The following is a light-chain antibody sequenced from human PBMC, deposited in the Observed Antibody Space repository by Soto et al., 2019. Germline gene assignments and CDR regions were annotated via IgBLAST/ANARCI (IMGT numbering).Light chain of an antibody. CDR1: QSVSTY. CDR2: DAS. CDR3: QQRSNWPFALT. J-gene: IGKJ4*01. V-gene: IGKV3-11*01. Sequence: EFVLTQSPATLSLSPGEGATLSCRASQSVSTYLAWYQQKPGQPPRLLIYDASNRATGIPARFSGSGSGTDFTLPISSLEPEDFAVYYCQQRSNWPFALTFGGGTKVEIE.